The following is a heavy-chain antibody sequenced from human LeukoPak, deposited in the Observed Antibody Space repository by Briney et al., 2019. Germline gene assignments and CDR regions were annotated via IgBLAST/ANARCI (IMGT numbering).Heavy chain of an antibody. CDR3: ARGAPVYLPLERGFDP. V-gene: IGHV4-30-2*01. CDR1: GGSISSGGYY. CDR2: IYHSGST. Sequence: SQTLSLTCTVSGGSISSGGYYWSWIRQPPGKGLEWIGYIYHSGSTYYNPSLKSRVTISVDRSKNQFSLKLSSVTAADTAVYYCARGAPVYLPLERGFDPWGQGTLVTVSS. J-gene: IGHJ5*02. D-gene: IGHD5/OR15-5a*01.